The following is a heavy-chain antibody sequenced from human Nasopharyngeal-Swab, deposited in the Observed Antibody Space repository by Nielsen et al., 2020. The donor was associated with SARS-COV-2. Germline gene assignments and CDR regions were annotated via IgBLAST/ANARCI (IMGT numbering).Heavy chain of an antibody. Sequence: LSLTCAASGFTFSSYAMSWVRQAPGKGLEWVSAISGSGGSTYYADSVKGRFTISRDNSKNTLYLQMNSLRAEDTAVYYCANTGVAGTPGGFDYWGQGTLVTVSS. J-gene: IGHJ4*02. CDR2: ISGSGGST. D-gene: IGHD6-19*01. V-gene: IGHV3-23*01. CDR1: GFTFSSYA. CDR3: ANTGVAGTPGGFDY.